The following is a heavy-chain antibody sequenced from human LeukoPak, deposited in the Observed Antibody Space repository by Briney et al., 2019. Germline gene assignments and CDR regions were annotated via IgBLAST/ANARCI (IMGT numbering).Heavy chain of an antibody. CDR2: INPNSGGT. Sequence: GASVKVSCKASGYTFTGYYMHWVRQAPGQGLEWMGWINPNSGGTNYAQKFQGRVTMTRDTSISTAYMELSRLRSDDTAVYYCASLALYDFWSGYYLDAFDIWGQGTMVTVSS. CDR3: ASLALYDFWSGYYLDAFDI. J-gene: IGHJ3*02. V-gene: IGHV1-2*02. CDR1: GYTFTGYY. D-gene: IGHD3-3*01.